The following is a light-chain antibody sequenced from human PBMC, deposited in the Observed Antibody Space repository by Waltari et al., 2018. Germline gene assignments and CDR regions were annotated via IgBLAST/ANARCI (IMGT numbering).Light chain of an antibody. CDR2: RAS. Sequence: EIVLTQSPGTASLSPGERVTLSCRASQTVGSSSLAWYQQKPGQAPRLVIYRASRRATGIPERFSGRGSGTDFSLTISRLEPEDFAVYYCQQHGTLPATFGQGTKVEIK. V-gene: IGKV3-20*01. CDR1: QTVGSSS. J-gene: IGKJ1*01. CDR3: QQHGTLPAT.